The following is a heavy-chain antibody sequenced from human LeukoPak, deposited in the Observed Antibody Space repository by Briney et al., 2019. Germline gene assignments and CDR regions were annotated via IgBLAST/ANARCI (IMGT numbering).Heavy chain of an antibody. D-gene: IGHD5-24*01. CDR3: ARVRDPLDY. V-gene: IGHV4-31*03. Sequence: SETLFLTCTVSGDSISSGGYYWSWIRQHPGKGLEWIGYIYYSGSTYSNPSLKSRLTISVDTSKNQFSLKLSSVTAADTAVYYCARVRDPLDYWGQGTLVTVSS. CDR1: GDSISSGGYY. J-gene: IGHJ4*02. CDR2: IYYSGST.